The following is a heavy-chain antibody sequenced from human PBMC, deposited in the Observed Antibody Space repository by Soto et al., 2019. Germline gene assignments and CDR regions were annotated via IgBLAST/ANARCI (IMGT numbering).Heavy chain of an antibody. Sequence: QVQLVQSGAEVKKPGASVKVSCKASGYTFTSYYMHWVRQAPGQGLEWMGIINPSGGSTSYAQKFQGRVTMTRDTSTSTVYMELGSLRSEDTAVYYCARDLPYYDILTGYYSGDAFDIWGQGTMVTVSS. CDR1: GYTFTSYY. CDR2: INPSGGST. D-gene: IGHD3-9*01. CDR3: ARDLPYYDILTGYYSGDAFDI. J-gene: IGHJ3*02. V-gene: IGHV1-46*01.